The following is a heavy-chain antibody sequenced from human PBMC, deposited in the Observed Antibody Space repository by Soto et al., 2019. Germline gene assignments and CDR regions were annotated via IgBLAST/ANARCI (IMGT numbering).Heavy chain of an antibody. Sequence: PGESLKISCKGSGYSFTSYWISWVRQMPGKGLEWMGIIDPSDSYTNYSPSFQGHVTISADKSISTAYLQWSSLKASDTAMYYCGRRGGSSSWYSPWGQGTLLTVSS. V-gene: IGHV5-10-1*01. CDR1: GYSFTSYW. J-gene: IGHJ5*02. CDR3: GRRGGSSSWYSP. D-gene: IGHD6-13*01. CDR2: IDPSDSYT.